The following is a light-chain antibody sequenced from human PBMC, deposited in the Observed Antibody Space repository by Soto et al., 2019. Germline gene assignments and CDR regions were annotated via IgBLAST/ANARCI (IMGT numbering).Light chain of an antibody. J-gene: IGLJ2*01. CDR3: SSFAGNNNVV. V-gene: IGLV2-8*01. CDR2: EVS. Sequence: QSALTQPPSASGSPGQSVTISCTGTSSDVGGYNYVSWYQQHPGKAPKLMISEVSKRPSGVPDRFSGSTSGNTASLTVSGLQAEDEADYYCSSFAGNNNVVFGGGTTLTVL. CDR1: SSDVGGYNY.